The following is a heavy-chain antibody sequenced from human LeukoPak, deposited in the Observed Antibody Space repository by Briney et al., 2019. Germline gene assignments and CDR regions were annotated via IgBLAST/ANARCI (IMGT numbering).Heavy chain of an antibody. D-gene: IGHD1-26*01. Sequence: SETLSLTCTVSGGSISGYYWSWIRQPPGKGLEWIWYIYSSGSTNYNPSLKSRVTISVDTSKNQFSLKLSSVTAADTAVYYCARDGGRLGATFNWGQGTLVTVSS. V-gene: IGHV4-59*12. CDR1: GGSISGYY. J-gene: IGHJ4*02. CDR2: IYSSGST. CDR3: ARDGGRLGATFN.